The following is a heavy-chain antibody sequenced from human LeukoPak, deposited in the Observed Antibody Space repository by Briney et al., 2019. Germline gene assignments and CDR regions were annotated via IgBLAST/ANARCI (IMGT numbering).Heavy chain of an antibody. V-gene: IGHV3-23*03. CDR3: AREEAISRNFDY. CDR2: IYSGGST. CDR1: EFTFSTYA. Sequence: GGSLRLSCAASEFTFSTYAMSWVRQAPGKGLDWVSAIYSGGSTYYADSVKGRFTISRDNSKNTLYLQMNSLRAEDTAVYYCAREEAISRNFDYWGQGTLVTVSS. D-gene: IGHD3-9*01. J-gene: IGHJ4*02.